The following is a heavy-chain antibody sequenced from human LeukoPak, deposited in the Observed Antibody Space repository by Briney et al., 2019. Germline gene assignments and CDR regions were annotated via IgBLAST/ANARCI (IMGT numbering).Heavy chain of an antibody. V-gene: IGHV3-9*03. J-gene: IGHJ4*02. Sequence: PGRSLRLSCAASGFTFGDYAMHWVRQAPGESLEGVSGITWNSDSIDYADSVKSRFTISRDNANNSWYLQMNRLRAEDMALYYCAKSNSVYFYYFEYWGQGTLVTVSS. CDR3: AKSNSVYFYYFEY. CDR1: GFTFGDYA. CDR2: ITWNSDSI. D-gene: IGHD3-22*01.